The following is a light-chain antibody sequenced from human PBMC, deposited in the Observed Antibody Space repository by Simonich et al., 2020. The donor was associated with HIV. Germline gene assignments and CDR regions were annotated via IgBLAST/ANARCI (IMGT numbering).Light chain of an antibody. Sequence: EIVMTQSPATLSVSPGERATLSCRASQSISSNLAWYQQRPGQAPRLLIYGASTRATGIPARFSGSGSGTEFTLTISSLQPDDSATYYCQQRSNWPWTFGQGTKVEIK. CDR1: QSISSN. J-gene: IGKJ1*01. CDR2: GAS. V-gene: IGKV3-15*01. CDR3: QQRSNWPWT.